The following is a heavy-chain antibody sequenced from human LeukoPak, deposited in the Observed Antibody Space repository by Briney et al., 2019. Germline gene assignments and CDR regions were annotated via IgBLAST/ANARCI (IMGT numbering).Heavy chain of an antibody. D-gene: IGHD6-13*01. V-gene: IGHV4-59*01. Sequence: SETLSLTCSVSGGSISSYYWSWIRQPPGKGLEWIGYVYYSGSTHYYPSLKSRVTISVDTSKNQFSLKLSSVTAADTAVYYCARGGQQQVNGQPYYYYHYMDVWGKGTTVTVSS. CDR2: VYYSGST. CDR3: ARGGQQQVNGQPYYYYHYMDV. CDR1: GGSISSYY. J-gene: IGHJ6*03.